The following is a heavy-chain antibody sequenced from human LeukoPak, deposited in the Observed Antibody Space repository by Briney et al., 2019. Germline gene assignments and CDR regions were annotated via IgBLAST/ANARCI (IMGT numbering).Heavy chain of an antibody. CDR3: AKEEGIAAVAGTLGY. CDR1: GFTFSSYG. CDR2: ISYGGSNK. D-gene: IGHD6-19*01. V-gene: IGHV3-30*18. Sequence: GGSLRLSCAASGFTFSSYGMHWVRQAPGKGLEWVAVISYGGSNKYYADSVKGRFTISRDNSKNTLYLQMNSLRAEDTAVYYCAKEEGIAAVAGTLGYWGQGTLVTVSS. J-gene: IGHJ4*02.